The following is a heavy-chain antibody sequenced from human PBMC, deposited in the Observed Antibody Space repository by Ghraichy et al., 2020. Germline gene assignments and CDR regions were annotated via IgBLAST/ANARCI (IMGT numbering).Heavy chain of an antibody. CDR3: ARAQQLVFDP. CDR2: INSDGSST. J-gene: IGHJ5*02. CDR1: GFTFSSYW. V-gene: IGHV3-74*01. D-gene: IGHD6-13*01. Sequence: GESLNISCAASGFTFSSYWMHWVRQAPGKGLVWVSRINSDGSSTSYADSVKGRFTISRDNAKNTLYLQMNSLRAEDTAVYYCARAQQLVFDPWGQGTLVTVSS.